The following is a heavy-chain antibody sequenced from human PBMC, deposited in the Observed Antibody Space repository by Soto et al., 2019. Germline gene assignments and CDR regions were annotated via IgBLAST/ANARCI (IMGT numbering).Heavy chain of an antibody. CDR1: GDSVSGNIAA. J-gene: IGHJ5*02. CDR3: ARSYSVAGSQYNWFDP. V-gene: IGHV6-1*01. D-gene: IGHD6-19*01. CDR2: TYYGSKWYS. Sequence: LSLTCAISGDSVSGNIAAWNWIRQSPSRGLEWLGRTYYGSKWYSDYAVSVKSRITINPDTSKNQFSLQLNSVTPEDTAVYYCARSYSVAGSQYNWFDPWGQGTLVTVSS.